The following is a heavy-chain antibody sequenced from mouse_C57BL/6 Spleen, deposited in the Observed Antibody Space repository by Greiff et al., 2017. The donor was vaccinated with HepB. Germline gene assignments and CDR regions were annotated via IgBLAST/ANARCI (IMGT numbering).Heavy chain of an antibody. Sequence: VQLQQPGAELVRPGSSVKLSCKASGYTFTSYWMHWVKQRPIQGLEWIGNIDPSDSETHYNQKFKDKATLTVDKSSSTAYMQLSSLTSEDSAVYYCARSMVTTGDYFDYWGQGTTLTVSS. V-gene: IGHV1-52*01. CDR1: GYTFTSYW. CDR3: ARSMVTTGDYFDY. J-gene: IGHJ2*01. CDR2: IDPSDSET. D-gene: IGHD2-2*01.